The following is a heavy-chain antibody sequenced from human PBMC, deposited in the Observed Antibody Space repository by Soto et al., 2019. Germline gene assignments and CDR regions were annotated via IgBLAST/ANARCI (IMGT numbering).Heavy chain of an antibody. V-gene: IGHV4-39*01. D-gene: IGHD3-3*01. CDR1: GGSISSSNYY. J-gene: IGHJ5*02. CDR2: IYYSGST. CDR3: ARQRKDDFWSGYINWFDP. Sequence: SETLSLTCTVSGGSISSSNYYWGWIRQPPGKGLEWIGSIYYSGSTYHNPSLKSRVTISVDTSKNQFSLKLSSVTAADTAVYYCARQRKDDFWSGYINWFDPWGQGTLVTVSS.